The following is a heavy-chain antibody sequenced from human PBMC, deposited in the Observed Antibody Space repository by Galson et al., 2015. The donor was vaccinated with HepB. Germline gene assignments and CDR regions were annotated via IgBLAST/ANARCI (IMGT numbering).Heavy chain of an antibody. V-gene: IGHV1-69*02. Sequence: SVKVSCKASGGTFSSYTISWVRQAPGQGLEWMGRIIPILGIANYAQKFQGRVTITADKSTSTAYMELSSLRSEDTAVYYCARGESQGSGSYYWGQGTLVTVSS. J-gene: IGHJ4*02. CDR2: IIPILGIA. CDR1: GGTFSSYT. D-gene: IGHD3-10*01. CDR3: ARGESQGSGSYY.